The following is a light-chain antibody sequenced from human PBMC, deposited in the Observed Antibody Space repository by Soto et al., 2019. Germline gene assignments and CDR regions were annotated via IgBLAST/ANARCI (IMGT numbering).Light chain of an antibody. V-gene: IGKV1-39*01. CDR2: SAS. Sequence: IQLTQSPSSLSASVGDRVTITCRASQGISSYLGWYQQKPGKAPHLLIYSASTLQSGVPSRFSGSGSGTAFTLTISSLQPEDFAAYYCQQNYNSPRTFGQGTRLEIK. CDR3: QQNYNSPRT. CDR1: QGISSY. J-gene: IGKJ5*01.